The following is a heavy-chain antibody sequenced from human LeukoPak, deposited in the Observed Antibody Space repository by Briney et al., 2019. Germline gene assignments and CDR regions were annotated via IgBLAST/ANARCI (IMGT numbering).Heavy chain of an antibody. CDR3: ARDRQLVRGFDY. D-gene: IGHD6-6*01. CDR1: GYTFTGYY. V-gene: IGHV1-2*02. Sequence: GASVKVSCKSSGYTFTGYYMHWVRQAPGQGLEWMGWINPNSGGTNYAQKFQGRVTMTRDTSISTAYMELSRLRSDDTAVYYCARDRQLVRGFDYWGQGTLVTVSS. J-gene: IGHJ4*02. CDR2: INPNSGGT.